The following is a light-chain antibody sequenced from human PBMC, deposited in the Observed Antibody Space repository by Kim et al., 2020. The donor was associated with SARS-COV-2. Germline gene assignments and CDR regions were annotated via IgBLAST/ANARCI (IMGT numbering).Light chain of an antibody. V-gene: IGLV6-57*02. Sequence: TVANSSTSRGGSITSNYVQRCQQRPRSAPPTAVNDDDRRPPGVPPRFSCSIDSSSNSASPPISGLKTADEADYYCQSYDSNHHAVFGGGTQLTVL. CDR1: GGSITSNY. J-gene: IGLJ2*01. CDR2: DDD. CDR3: QSYDSNHHAV.